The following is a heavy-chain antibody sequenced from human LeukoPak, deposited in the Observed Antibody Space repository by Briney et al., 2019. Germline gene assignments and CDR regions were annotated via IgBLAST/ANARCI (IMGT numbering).Heavy chain of an antibody. D-gene: IGHD3-10*01. CDR2: ISSSGSYK. Sequence: GGSLRLSCAASGCSFSDCYMTWIRQAPGKGVEWVSYISSSGSYKDYADSVKGRFAISRDNGKNSLFLQMNSLRLEDTAVYYCARYRNALVRESYGAWFDPWGQGALVTVSS. CDR1: GCSFSDCY. J-gene: IGHJ5*02. CDR3: ARYRNALVRESYGAWFDP. V-gene: IGHV3-11*03.